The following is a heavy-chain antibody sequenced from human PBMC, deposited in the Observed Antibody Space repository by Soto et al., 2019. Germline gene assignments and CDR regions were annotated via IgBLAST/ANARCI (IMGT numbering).Heavy chain of an antibody. Sequence: PGGSLRLSCAASGFTFSSYAMHWVRQAPGKGLEWVAVISYDGSNKYYADSVKGRFTISRDNSKNTLYLQMNSLRAEDTAVYYCARDGVAVAGAFDYWGQGTMVTVYS. CDR1: GFTFSSYA. V-gene: IGHV3-30-3*01. D-gene: IGHD6-19*01. CDR3: ARDGVAVAGAFDY. J-gene: IGHJ4*02. CDR2: ISYDGSNK.